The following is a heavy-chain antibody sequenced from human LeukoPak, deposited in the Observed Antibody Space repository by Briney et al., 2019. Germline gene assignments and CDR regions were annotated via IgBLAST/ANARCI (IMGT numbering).Heavy chain of an antibody. D-gene: IGHD3-22*01. V-gene: IGHV4-39*07. CDR1: GGSISSSYYY. Sequence: SETLSLTCTVSGGSISSSYYYWGWIRQPPGKGLEWIGSIYSSGSTYYNPSLKSRVTISVDTSKNQFSLKLSSVTAADTAVYYCARYYYDSSGYYFGPGPHYGMDVWGQGTTVTVSS. J-gene: IGHJ6*02. CDR2: IYSSGST. CDR3: ARYYYDSSGYYFGPGPHYGMDV.